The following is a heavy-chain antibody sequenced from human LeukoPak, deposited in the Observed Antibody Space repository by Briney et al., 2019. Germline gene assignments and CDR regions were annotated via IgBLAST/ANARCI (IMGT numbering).Heavy chain of an antibody. CDR2: IIPILGTA. CDR3: ARRGVAYCGGDCYPSFDY. V-gene: IGHV1-69*01. D-gene: IGHD2-21*02. J-gene: IGHJ4*02. Sequence: GSSVKVSCKASGGTFSSYAISWVRQAPGQGLEWMGGIIPILGTANYAQKFQGRVTITADESTSTAYMELSSLRSEDTAVYYCARRGVAYCGGDCYPSFDYWGQGTLVTVSS. CDR1: GGTFSSYA.